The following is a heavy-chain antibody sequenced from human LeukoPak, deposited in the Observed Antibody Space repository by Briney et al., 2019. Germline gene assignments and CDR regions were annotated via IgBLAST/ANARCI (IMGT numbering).Heavy chain of an antibody. Sequence: ASVKVSCKASGYTFTSYGINWVRQATGQGLEWMGWMNPHSGNTGYAQKFQGRVTMTRNTSTSTAYMELSSLRSEDTAVYYCAREGSSWYSGSLDYWGQGTLVTVSS. D-gene: IGHD6-13*01. CDR3: AREGSSWYSGSLDY. V-gene: IGHV1-8*02. J-gene: IGHJ4*02. CDR1: GYTFTSYG. CDR2: MNPHSGNT.